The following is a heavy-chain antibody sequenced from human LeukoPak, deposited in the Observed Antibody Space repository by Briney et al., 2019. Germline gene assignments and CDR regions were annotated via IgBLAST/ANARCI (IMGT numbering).Heavy chain of an antibody. Sequence: SETLSLTCTVSGGSISSYYWSWIRQPPGKGLEWIGYIYYSGSTNYNPSLKSRVTISVDTPKNQFSLKLSSVTAADTAVYYCARTSRDSSGYYYYFDYWGQGTLVTVSS. V-gene: IGHV4-59*01. J-gene: IGHJ4*02. D-gene: IGHD3-22*01. CDR2: IYYSGST. CDR3: ARTSRDSSGYYYYFDY. CDR1: GGSISSYY.